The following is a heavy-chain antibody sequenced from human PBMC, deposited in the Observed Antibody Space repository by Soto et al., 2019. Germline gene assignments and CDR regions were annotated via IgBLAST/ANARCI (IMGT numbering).Heavy chain of an antibody. CDR3: AKDRIVVVVAGPDAFDI. D-gene: IGHD2-15*01. CDR1: GFTFSSYA. CDR2: ISGSGGST. V-gene: IGHV3-23*01. Sequence: GSLRLSCAASGFTFSSYAMSWVRQAPGKGLEWVSAISGSGGSTYYAGSVKGRFTISRDNSKNTLYLQMNSLRAEDTAVYYCAKDRIVVVVAGPDAFDIWGQGTMVTVSS. J-gene: IGHJ3*02.